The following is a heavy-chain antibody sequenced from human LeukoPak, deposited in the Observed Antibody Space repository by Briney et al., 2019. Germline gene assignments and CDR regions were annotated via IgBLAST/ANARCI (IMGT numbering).Heavy chain of an antibody. CDR1: GFTFSSYW. V-gene: IGHV3-74*01. CDR3: ARVRRSQLGYCSGGSCYPYPFDY. CDR2: INSDGSST. J-gene: IGHJ4*02. Sequence: GGSLRLSCAASGFTFSSYWMHWVRQAPGKGLVWVSRINSDGSSTSYADSVKGRFTISRDNAKNTLYLQMNSLRAEDTAVYYCARVRRSQLGYCSGGSCYPYPFDYWGQGTLVTVSS. D-gene: IGHD2-15*01.